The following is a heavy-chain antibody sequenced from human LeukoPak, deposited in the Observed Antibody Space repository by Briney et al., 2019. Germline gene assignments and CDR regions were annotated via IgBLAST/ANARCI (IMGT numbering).Heavy chain of an antibody. Sequence: GGSLRLSCAASGFTFSSYSMNWVRQAPGKGLEWVSSISSSSSYIYYADSVKGRFTISRDNAKNSLYLQMNSLRAEDTAVYYCARGGMLDAFDIWGQGTMVTVSS. CDR2: ISSSSSYI. CDR1: GFTFSSYS. D-gene: IGHD3-16*01. V-gene: IGHV3-21*01. CDR3: ARGGMLDAFDI. J-gene: IGHJ3*02.